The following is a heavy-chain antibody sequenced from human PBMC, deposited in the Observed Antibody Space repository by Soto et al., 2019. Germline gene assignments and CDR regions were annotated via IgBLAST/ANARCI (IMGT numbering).Heavy chain of an antibody. Sequence: EVQLVESGGGLVQPGGSLRLSCVASGFTFSAYSMNWVRQAPGKGPEWLSYISGNNANIYYADSVRCRFTSARDNAKSSLFLQMDSLIDEDTAIYYCGIQVYPVVTAIDLWGKGTLVTVSS. CDR2: ISGNNANI. D-gene: IGHD2-21*02. CDR1: GFTFSAYS. CDR3: GIQVYPVVTAIDL. J-gene: IGHJ4*02. V-gene: IGHV3-48*02.